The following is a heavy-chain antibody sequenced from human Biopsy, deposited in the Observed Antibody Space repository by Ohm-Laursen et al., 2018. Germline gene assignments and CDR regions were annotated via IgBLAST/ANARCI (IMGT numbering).Heavy chain of an antibody. CDR1: GFTFNDFA. J-gene: IGHJ4*02. CDR2: IGGSGVTT. V-gene: IGHV3-23*01. D-gene: IGHD5-18*01. CDR3: VKDRSQYSFEYFPDGFDY. Sequence: GSLRLSCTASGFTFNDFAMTWVCQAPGKGLEWVSAIGGSGVTTYYAGSVKALFTISRVYSKNTMILQMNNLRPEDAAEYFCVKDRSQYSFEYFPDGFDYWGLGTRVTVSS.